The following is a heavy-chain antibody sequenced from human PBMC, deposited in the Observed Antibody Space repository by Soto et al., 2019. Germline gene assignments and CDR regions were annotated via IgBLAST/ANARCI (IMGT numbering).Heavy chain of an antibody. CDR2: IIPIFGTA. D-gene: IGHD2-2*01. J-gene: IGHJ5*02. V-gene: IGHV1-69*13. CDR1: GGTFSSYA. CDR3: ARVGHIVLVPAAIQYNWFDP. Sequence: SVKVSCKASGGTFSSYAISWVRQAPGQGLEWMGGIIPIFGTANYAQKFQGRVTITADESTSTAYMELSSLRSEDTAVYYCARVGHIVLVPAAIQYNWFDPWGQGTLVTVSS.